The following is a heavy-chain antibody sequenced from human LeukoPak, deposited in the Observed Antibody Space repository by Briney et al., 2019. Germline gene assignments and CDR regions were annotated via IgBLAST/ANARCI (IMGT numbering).Heavy chain of an antibody. D-gene: IGHD3-16*01. Sequence: SETLSLTCSVSGYSISSGYYWGWIRQPPGKGLEWIARMYYSGATYFNPSLKSRVTISVDTSKNQFSLKLTSVIAADTAVYYCARRLRGGPFDDWGQGTLVTVSS. J-gene: IGHJ4*02. CDR3: ARRLRGGPFDD. CDR1: GYSISSGYY. V-gene: IGHV4-38-2*02. CDR2: MYYSGAT.